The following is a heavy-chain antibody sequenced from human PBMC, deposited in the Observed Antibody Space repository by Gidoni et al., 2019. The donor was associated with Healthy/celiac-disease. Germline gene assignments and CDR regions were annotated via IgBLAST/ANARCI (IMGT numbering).Heavy chain of an antibody. CDR3: ARDRVGELMERRPPDY. Sequence: QVQLVESGGGVVQPGRSLRLSCAASGFTFSSYGMHWVRQAPGKGLEWVAVIWYDGSNKYYADSVKGRFTISRDNSKNTLYLQMNSLRAEDTAVYYCARDRVGELMERRPPDYWGQGTLVTVSS. J-gene: IGHJ4*02. V-gene: IGHV3-33*01. D-gene: IGHD1-1*01. CDR2: IWYDGSNK. CDR1: GFTFSSYG.